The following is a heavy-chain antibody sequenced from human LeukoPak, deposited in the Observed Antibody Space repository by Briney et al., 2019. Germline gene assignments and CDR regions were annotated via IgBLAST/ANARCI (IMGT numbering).Heavy chain of an antibody. CDR2: INPNSGGT. CDR1: GYTFTSYY. D-gene: IGHD5-18*01. J-gene: IGHJ4*02. Sequence: GASVKVSCKGSGYTFTSYYIHWVRQAPGQGLEWMGWINPNSGGTNYAQKFQGWVTMTRDTSISTAYMELSRLRSDDTAVYYCARKGYSYGYGPNPLDYWGQGTLVTVSS. CDR3: ARKGYSYGYGPNPLDY. V-gene: IGHV1-2*04.